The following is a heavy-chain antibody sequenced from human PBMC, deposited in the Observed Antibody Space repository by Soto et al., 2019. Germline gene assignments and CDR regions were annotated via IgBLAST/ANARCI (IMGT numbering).Heavy chain of an antibody. D-gene: IGHD3-16*01. Sequence: PSETLSLTCTVSGCSISSNRNYWGWIRQPPGKGLEWIGSVFYNGRTYYNPSLKSRVTISVDTSKNQFSLNLSSVSAADTALYYCARLSFGYDMDVWGQGTTVTVSS. CDR1: GCSISSNRNY. V-gene: IGHV4-39*01. J-gene: IGHJ6*02. CDR3: ARLSFGYDMDV. CDR2: VFYNGRT.